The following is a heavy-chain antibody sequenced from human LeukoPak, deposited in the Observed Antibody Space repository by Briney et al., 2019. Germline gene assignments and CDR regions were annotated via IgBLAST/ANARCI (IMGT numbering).Heavy chain of an antibody. CDR3: AKDPPSGIAAAGTSDWFDP. D-gene: IGHD6-13*01. J-gene: IGHJ5*02. Sequence: GGSLRLSCAASGFTFSSYAMTWVRQAPGKGLEWVSVISSSGGSTYYADSVKGRFTISRDNSKNTLYLQMNSLRAEDTAVCYCAKDPPSGIAAAGTSDWFDPWGQGTLVTVSS. CDR2: ISSSGGST. CDR1: GFTFSSYA. V-gene: IGHV3-23*01.